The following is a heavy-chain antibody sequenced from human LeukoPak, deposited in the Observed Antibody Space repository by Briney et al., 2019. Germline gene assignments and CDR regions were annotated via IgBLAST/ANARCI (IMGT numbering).Heavy chain of an antibody. D-gene: IGHD2-2*01. J-gene: IGHJ4*02. CDR1: GYTFTSYD. CDR2: MNPNSGNT. CDR3: ASPFIGYCSSTSCPFDY. V-gene: IGHV1-8*01. Sequence: ASVQVSCKASGYTFTSYDINWVRQATGQGLEWMGWMNPNSGNTGYAQKFQGRVTMTRSTSISTAYMELSSLRSEDTAVYYCASPFIGYCSSTSCPFDYWGQGTLVTVSS.